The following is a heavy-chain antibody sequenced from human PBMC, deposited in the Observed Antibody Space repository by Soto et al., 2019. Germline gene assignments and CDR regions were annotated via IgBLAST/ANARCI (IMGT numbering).Heavy chain of an antibody. D-gene: IGHD2-21*02. J-gene: IGHJ4*01. CDR3: GKQADGYKLAY. CDR1: GGSISSYY. CDR2: IYYSGST. Sequence: SETLSLTCTVSGGSISSYYWSWIRQPPGKGLEWIGYIYYSGSTNYNPSPKSRVTISVDTSKNQFSLKLSSVTAADTAVYYCGKQADGYKLAYWGQGTLVIVSS. V-gene: IGHV4-59*01.